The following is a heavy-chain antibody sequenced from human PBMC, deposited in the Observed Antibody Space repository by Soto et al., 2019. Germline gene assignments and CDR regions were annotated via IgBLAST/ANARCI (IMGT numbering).Heavy chain of an antibody. CDR2: VSPRSGGT. D-gene: IGHD3-10*01. Sequence: ASVKVSCKASGYTFIDYCIHWVRQAPGQGLEWMGWVSPRSGGTNYAQKFQGRVTITRDTSINTAYMELTSLRSDDTAVYYCTKKGGGPFPFDPWGQGTRVTVSS. J-gene: IGHJ5*02. CDR1: GYTFIDYC. V-gene: IGHV1-2*02. CDR3: TKKGGGPFPFDP.